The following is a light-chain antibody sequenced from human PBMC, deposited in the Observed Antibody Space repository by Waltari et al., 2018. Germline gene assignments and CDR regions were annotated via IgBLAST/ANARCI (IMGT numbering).Light chain of an antibody. J-gene: IGKJ4*01. CDR2: DAS. Sequence: ELVLTQSPATLSLSPGERATLPCRASQRVSNYLGWYQQKPGQAPRLLIYDASNRATGIPARYSGSGSGTDFTLTINSLEPEDFAVYYCQQRSNWPLTFGGGTKVEIK. CDR3: QQRSNWPLT. CDR1: QRVSNY. V-gene: IGKV3-11*01.